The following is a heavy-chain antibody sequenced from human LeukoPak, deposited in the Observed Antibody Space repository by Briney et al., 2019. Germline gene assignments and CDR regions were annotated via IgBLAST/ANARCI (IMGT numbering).Heavy chain of an antibody. CDR3: ARDPSLSGAHLDY. D-gene: IGHD3-10*01. Sequence: GGSLRLSCAASGFTFSTYWMSWVRQAPGKGLEWVANIKQDGSDKYYVGSVKGRFTISRDNAKNSLYLQMNSLRAEDTAVYYCARDPSLSGAHLDYWGQGTLVTVSS. J-gene: IGHJ4*02. CDR2: IKQDGSDK. CDR1: GFTFSTYW. V-gene: IGHV3-7*01.